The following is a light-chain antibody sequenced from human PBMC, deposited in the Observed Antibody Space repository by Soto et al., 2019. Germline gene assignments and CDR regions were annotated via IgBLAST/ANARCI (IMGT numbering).Light chain of an antibody. CDR3: SSYTTSNTRQIV. J-gene: IGLJ1*01. CDR1: SSDVGGYNY. CDR2: DVS. V-gene: IGLV2-14*03. Sequence: QSALTQPASVSGSPGQSITISCTGTSSDVGGYNYVSWYQHHPGKAPKLLIYDVSNRPSGVSNRFSGSKSDYTASLTISGLQPEDEADYYCSSYTTSNTRQIVFGTGTKLTVL.